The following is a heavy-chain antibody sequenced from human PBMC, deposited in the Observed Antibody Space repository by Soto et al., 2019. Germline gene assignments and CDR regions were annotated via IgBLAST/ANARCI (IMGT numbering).Heavy chain of an antibody. Sequence: QMQLRESGPGLVKPSETLSLTCTVSGVSIRASSYYWGWIRQPPGKGLEWIGTIYYNGETFYHPSLKSRITMSIHTSKNQFSLNMTSVTAADTAVYYCARHGSYWGQGTLVTVSS. CDR1: GVSIRASSYY. J-gene: IGHJ4*02. V-gene: IGHV4-39*01. CDR2: IYYNGET. CDR3: ARHGSY.